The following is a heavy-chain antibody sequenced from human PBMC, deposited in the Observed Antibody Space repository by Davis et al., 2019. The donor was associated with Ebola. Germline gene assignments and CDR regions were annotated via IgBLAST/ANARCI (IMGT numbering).Heavy chain of an antibody. J-gene: IGHJ4*02. CDR1: GGSISSYY. CDR2: INHSGST. CDR3: ASPGGSWGFDY. D-gene: IGHD3-16*01. Sequence: MPSETLSLTCTVSGGSISSYYWSWIRQPPGKGLAWIGEINHSGSTNYNPSLKSRVTISVDTSKNQFSLKLSSVTAADTAVYYCASPGGSWGFDYWGQGTLVTVSS. V-gene: IGHV4-34*01.